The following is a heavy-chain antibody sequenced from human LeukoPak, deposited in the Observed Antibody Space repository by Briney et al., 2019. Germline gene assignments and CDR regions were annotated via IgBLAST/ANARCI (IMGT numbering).Heavy chain of an antibody. V-gene: IGHV4-59*02. Sequence: SETLSLTCTVSGGSVSSYYWSWIRQPPGKGLEWIGYIYYGGRVNYNPSLKSRVTISVDTSKNQFSLKLSSVTAADTAVYYCARDSAVSGYYYYGMDVWGQGTTVTVSS. J-gene: IGHJ6*02. CDR2: IYYGGRV. CDR1: GGSVSSYY. CDR3: ARDSAVSGYYYYGMDV. D-gene: IGHD6-19*01.